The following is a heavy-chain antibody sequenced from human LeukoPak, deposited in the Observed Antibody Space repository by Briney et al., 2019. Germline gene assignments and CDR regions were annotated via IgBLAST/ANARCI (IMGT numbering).Heavy chain of an antibody. CDR3: ASDPSIAAAGGWFDP. J-gene: IGHJ5*02. D-gene: IGHD6-13*01. V-gene: IGHV1-18*01. CDR1: GYTFTSYG. Sequence: ASVKVSCKASGYTFTSYGISWVRQAPGQGLEWMGWISAYNGNTNYAQKLQGRVTMTTDTSTSTAYMELRSLRSDDTAVYYCASDPSIAAAGGWFDPWGQGTLVTVSS. CDR2: ISAYNGNT.